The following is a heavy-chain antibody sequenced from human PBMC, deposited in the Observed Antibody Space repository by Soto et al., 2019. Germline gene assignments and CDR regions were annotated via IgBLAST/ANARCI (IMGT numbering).Heavy chain of an antibody. CDR2: INHSGST. V-gene: IGHV4-34*01. CDR3: ATGSGWSFDY. Sequence: QVQLQQWGAGLLKPSETLSLTCAVYGGSFSGYYWSWIRQPPGKGLEWIGEINHSGSTNYNPSLKSRVTISVDTSKIQFSLKLSSVTAADTAVYYCATGSGWSFDYWGQGTLVTVSS. D-gene: IGHD6-19*01. CDR1: GGSFSGYY. J-gene: IGHJ4*02.